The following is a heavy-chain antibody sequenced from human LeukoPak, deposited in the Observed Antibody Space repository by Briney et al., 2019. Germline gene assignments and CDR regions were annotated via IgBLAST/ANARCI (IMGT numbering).Heavy chain of an antibody. J-gene: IGHJ4*02. CDR1: GFTFSSNV. V-gene: IGHV3-23*01. Sequence: PGGSLRLSCAASGFTFSSNVMSWVRQAPGKGLEWVSSMSGNGVNTHYADSVKGRFTISRDNSKNTLYLQMNSLRAEDTAVYYCAKGSYGDYVDWGQGTLVTVSS. CDR2: MSGNGVNT. CDR3: AKGSYGDYVD. D-gene: IGHD4-17*01.